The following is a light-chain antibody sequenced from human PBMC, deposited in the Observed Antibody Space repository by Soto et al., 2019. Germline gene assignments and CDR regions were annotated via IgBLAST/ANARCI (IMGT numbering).Light chain of an antibody. CDR1: QSISSW. CDR3: QKYDSYLWT. J-gene: IGKJ1*01. V-gene: IGKV1-5*03. CDR2: KAS. Sequence: DIQMTQSPSTLSASVGDRVTITCRASQSISSWLAWYQQKPGKAPKLLIYKASSLKSGVPSRFSGSGSETEFTLTLRGLQPYDFATNYCQKYDSYLWTFVQRTKVEIK.